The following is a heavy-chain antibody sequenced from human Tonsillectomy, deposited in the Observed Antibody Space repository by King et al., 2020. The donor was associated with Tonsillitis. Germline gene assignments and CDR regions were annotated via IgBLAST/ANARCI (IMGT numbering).Heavy chain of an antibody. CDR3: ARVIWFGELFGMDV. CDR2: IYYSGRT. D-gene: IGHD3-10*01. Sequence: QLQESGPGLVKPSETLSLTCTVSGGSISSYYWSWIRQPPGKGLEWIGYIYYSGRTNYNSSLKSRVTTSVDTSKNQFSLKLSSVTAADTADYYCARVIWFGELFGMDVWGQGTTVTVSS. CDR1: GGSISSYY. V-gene: IGHV4-59*01. J-gene: IGHJ6*02.